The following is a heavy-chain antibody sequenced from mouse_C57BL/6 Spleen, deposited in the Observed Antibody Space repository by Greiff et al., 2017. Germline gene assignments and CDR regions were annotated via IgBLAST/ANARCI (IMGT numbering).Heavy chain of an antibody. CDR2: IDPSDSYT. J-gene: IGHJ2*01. Sequence: QVQLKQPGAELVRPGTSVKLSCKASGYTFTSYWMHWVKQRPGQGLEWIGVIDPSDSYTNYNQKFKGKATLTVDTSSSTAYMQLSSLTSEDSAVYYGARPFYYGSSFDYWGQGTTLTVSS. CDR3: ARPFYYGSSFDY. CDR1: GYTFTSYW. V-gene: IGHV1-59*01. D-gene: IGHD1-1*01.